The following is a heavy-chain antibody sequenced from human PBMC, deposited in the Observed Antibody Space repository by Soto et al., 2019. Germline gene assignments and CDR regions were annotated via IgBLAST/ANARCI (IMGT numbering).Heavy chain of an antibody. CDR1: GGSIGSYY. D-gene: IGHD3-10*01. V-gene: IGHV4-59*01. J-gene: IGHJ6*02. Sequence: SETLSLTCTVSGGSIGSYYWSWIRQPPGKGLEWIGYIYYSGSTNYNPSLKSRVTISVDTSKNQFSLKLSSVTAADTAVYYCARDRGGYLPYYYYGMDVWGQGTTVTVS. CDR2: IYYSGST. CDR3: ARDRGGYLPYYYYGMDV.